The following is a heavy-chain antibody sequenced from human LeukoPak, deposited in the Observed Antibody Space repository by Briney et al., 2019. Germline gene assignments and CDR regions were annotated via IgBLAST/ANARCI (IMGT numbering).Heavy chain of an antibody. V-gene: IGHV3-48*02. CDR1: GFTFSSYS. CDR3: ARDSLRGYYDTSGYRFDY. CDR2: ISSSSSTI. Sequence: PGGSLRLSCAASGFTFSSYSMNWVRQAPGKGLEWVSYISSSSSTIYYADSVKGRFTISRDNAKNSLYLQMESLRDEDTAVYYCARDSLRGYYDTSGYRFDYWGQGTLVPVSS. J-gene: IGHJ4*02. D-gene: IGHD3-22*01.